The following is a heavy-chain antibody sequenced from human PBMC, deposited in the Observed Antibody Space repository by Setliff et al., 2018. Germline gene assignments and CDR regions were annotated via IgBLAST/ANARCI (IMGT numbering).Heavy chain of an antibody. CDR1: GDTFTNYG. CDR3: ARAPSVELVTIRTNSWFTY. D-gene: IGHD5-18*01. CDR2: ISVYNGDT. Sequence: ASVKVSCKASGDTFTNYGINWVRQAPGQGLGWMGWISVYNGDTNYAQKFQGRVTLTTDTSTSTAYMELRSLTSDDSAFYYCARAPSVELVTIRTNSWFTYWGQGTLVTVSS. J-gene: IGHJ4*02. V-gene: IGHV1-18*01.